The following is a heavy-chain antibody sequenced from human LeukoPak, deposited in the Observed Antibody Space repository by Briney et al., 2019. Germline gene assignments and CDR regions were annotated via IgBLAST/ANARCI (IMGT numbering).Heavy chain of an antibody. CDR3: ARTMVRGVITQRAIYYMDV. Sequence: PGGSLRLSCAASGFTFSNYPMSWVRQAPGKGLEWVSYISSSSSTIYYADSVKGRFTISRDNAKNSLYLQMNSLRAEDTAVYYCARTMVRGVITQRAIYYMDVWGKGTTVTVSS. CDR2: ISSSSSTI. V-gene: IGHV3-48*01. CDR1: GFTFSNYP. J-gene: IGHJ6*03. D-gene: IGHD3-10*01.